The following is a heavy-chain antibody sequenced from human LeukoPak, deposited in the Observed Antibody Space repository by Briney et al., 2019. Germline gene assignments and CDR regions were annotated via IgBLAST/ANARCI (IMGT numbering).Heavy chain of an antibody. CDR2: IYPGDSDT. CDR3: ARHSGAYYYGSGSKNWYFDL. J-gene: IGHJ2*01. CDR1: GYSFTSYW. Sequence: GESLKISCKGSGYSFTSYWIGWVRQTPGKGLEWMGIIYPGDSDTRYSPSFQGQVTISADKSISTAYLQWSSLKASDTAMYYCARHSGAYYYGSGSKNWYFDLWGRGTLVTVSS. D-gene: IGHD3-10*01. V-gene: IGHV5-51*01.